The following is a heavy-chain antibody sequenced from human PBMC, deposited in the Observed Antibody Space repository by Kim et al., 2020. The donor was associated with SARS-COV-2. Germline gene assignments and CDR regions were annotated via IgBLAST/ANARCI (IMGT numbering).Heavy chain of an antibody. CDR2: FDTDTGKT. V-gene: IGHV1-24*01. CDR3: ATGISGTYSDTDD. J-gene: IGHJ4*02. D-gene: IGHD3-3*02. CDR1: GYTFTNIS. Sequence: ASVKVSCKVSGYTFTNISMSWVRQAPGKGLEWMGWFDTDTGKTTYAQAFQRRVTLSEDTSAATAYLQISSLKSEDTALYYCATGISGTYSDTDDWGQG.